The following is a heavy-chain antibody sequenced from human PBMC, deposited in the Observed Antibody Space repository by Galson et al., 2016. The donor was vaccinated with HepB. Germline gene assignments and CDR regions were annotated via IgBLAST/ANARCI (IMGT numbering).Heavy chain of an antibody. J-gene: IGHJ5*02. CDR1: GFTFNKSW. V-gene: IGHV3-7*03. CDR3: ARKKYYYDTSPLGWFDP. Sequence: SLRLSCAASGFTFNKSWMTWVRQAPGKRPEWVATINQDGSESTYVDSVKGRFIISRDNAKNSLSLQMNSLRPEDTAVYYCARKKYYYDTSPLGWFDPWGQGTLVTFS. CDR2: INQDGSES. D-gene: IGHD3-22*01.